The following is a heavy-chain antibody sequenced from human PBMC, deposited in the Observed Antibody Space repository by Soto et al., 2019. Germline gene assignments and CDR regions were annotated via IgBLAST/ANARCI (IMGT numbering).Heavy chain of an antibody. D-gene: IGHD6-19*01. V-gene: IGHV1-3*01. Sequence: QVQLVQSGAEVKKPGASVKVSCKASGYTFTSYAMHWVRQAPGQRLEWMGWINAGNGKTKYSQKFQGRVTITRDTSASTAYMELSSLRSEDTAVYYCASTRLDRPYSSGWYYFAYWGQGTLVTVSS. CDR2: INAGNGKT. CDR3: ASTRLDRPYSSGWYYFAY. J-gene: IGHJ4*02. CDR1: GYTFTSYA.